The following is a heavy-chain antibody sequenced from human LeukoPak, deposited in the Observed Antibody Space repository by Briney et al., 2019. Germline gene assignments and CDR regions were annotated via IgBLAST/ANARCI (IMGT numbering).Heavy chain of an antibody. CDR2: ISRTTSPI. CDR1: GFTFSSYS. D-gene: IGHD3-10*01. CDR3: ARARVRGVITPDY. J-gene: IGHJ4*02. Sequence: GGSLRLSCAASGFTFSSYSMNWVRQAPGKGPEWLSYISRTTSPIYYADSVKGRFTISRDNAKNSLYLQMNSLRSEDTAVYYCARARVRGVITPDYWGQGTLVTVSS. V-gene: IGHV3-48*01.